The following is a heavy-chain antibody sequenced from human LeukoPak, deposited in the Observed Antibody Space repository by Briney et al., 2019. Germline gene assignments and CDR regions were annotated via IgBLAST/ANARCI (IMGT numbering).Heavy chain of an antibody. V-gene: IGHV3-53*01. D-gene: IGHD6-19*01. CDR3: ARAGYSSGWFLPYFDY. Sequence: SGGSLRLSCAASGFTVNSNYMTWVRQAPGKGLEWVSVIYSGGSTSSADSVKGRFTISRDSSKTTLYLQMNSLRAEDTAVYYCARAGYSSGWFLPYFDYWGQGTLVTVSS. J-gene: IGHJ4*02. CDR1: GFTVNSNY. CDR2: IYSGGST.